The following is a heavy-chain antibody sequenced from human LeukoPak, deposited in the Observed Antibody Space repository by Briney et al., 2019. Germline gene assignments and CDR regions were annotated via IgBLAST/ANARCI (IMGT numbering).Heavy chain of an antibody. Sequence: PSETLSLTCTVSGGSISSYYWSWIRQPPGKGLEWIGYIYYSGSTNYNPSLKSRVTIPVDTSKNQFSLKLSSVTAADTAVYYCARSITMVRGVILMANWFDPWGQGTLVTVSS. CDR1: GGSISSYY. CDR3: ARSITMVRGVILMANWFDP. CDR2: IYYSGST. D-gene: IGHD3-10*01. V-gene: IGHV4-59*01. J-gene: IGHJ5*02.